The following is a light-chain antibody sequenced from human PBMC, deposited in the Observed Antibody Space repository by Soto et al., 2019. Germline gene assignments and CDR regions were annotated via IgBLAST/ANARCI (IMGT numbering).Light chain of an antibody. Sequence: EIVLTQSPGTLSLSPGETATLSCRASQTIGRNYLAWYQQRPGQAPRLLIYDASNRATGIPARFSGSGSGTDFTLTISSLEPEDFAVYYCQHRNNRPFSFGPGTKVDIK. CDR3: QHRNNRPFS. J-gene: IGKJ3*01. V-gene: IGKV3-11*01. CDR1: QTIGRNY. CDR2: DAS.